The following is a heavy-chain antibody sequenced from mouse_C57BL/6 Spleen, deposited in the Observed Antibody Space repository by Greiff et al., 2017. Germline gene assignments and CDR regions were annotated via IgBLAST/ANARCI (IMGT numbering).Heavy chain of an antibody. CDR3: ARRNYGYFDV. CDR1: GFTFSSYT. CDR2: ISGGGGNT. Sequence: EVKLMESGGGLVKPGGSLKLSCAASGFTFSSYTMSWVRQTPEKRLEWVATISGGGGNTYYPDSVKGRFTISRDNAKNTLYLQMSSLRSEDTALYYCARRNYGYFDVWGTGTTVTVSS. J-gene: IGHJ1*03. V-gene: IGHV5-9*01.